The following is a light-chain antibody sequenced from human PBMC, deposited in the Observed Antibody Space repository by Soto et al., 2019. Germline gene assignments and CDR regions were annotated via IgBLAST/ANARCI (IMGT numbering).Light chain of an antibody. V-gene: IGLV2-11*01. CDR3: CAYAGSPRYV. CDR1: SSDVGGYNY. CDR2: DVS. J-gene: IGLJ1*01. Sequence: QSALTQPRSVSGSPGQSVTISCTGTSSDVGGYNYVSWYQQHPGKAPKVMIYDVSERPSGVPDRFSGSKSGNTASLTISGLHAEDEADYYCCAYAGSPRYVVGNGTKVTVL.